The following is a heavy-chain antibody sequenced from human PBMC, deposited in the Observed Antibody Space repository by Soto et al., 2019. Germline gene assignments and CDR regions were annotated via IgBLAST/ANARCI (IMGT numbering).Heavy chain of an antibody. Sequence: EVQLVESGGGLVQPGESLRLSCAASGLTFRSYWMHWVRQAPGKGLVWVSRINTDGSVAMYVDSVKGRFTISRDNAKNTLCLHLNSLRAEDTAVYYCVRDMQWLSIDSWGQGTLVTVSS. CDR2: INTDGSVA. CDR3: VRDMQWLSIDS. V-gene: IGHV3-74*03. D-gene: IGHD3-22*01. CDR1: GLTFRSYW. J-gene: IGHJ4*02.